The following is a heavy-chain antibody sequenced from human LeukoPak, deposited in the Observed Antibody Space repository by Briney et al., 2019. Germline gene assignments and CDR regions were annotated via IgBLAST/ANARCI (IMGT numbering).Heavy chain of an antibody. CDR3: AKDIAAMAIDAFDI. Sequence: PGGSLRLSCAASGFTFDDYTMHWVRQAPGKGLEWVSLISWDGGSTYYADSVKGRFTISRDNSKNSLYLQMNSLRTEDTALYYCAKDIAAMAIDAFDIWGQGTMVTVSS. CDR2: ISWDGGST. D-gene: IGHD5-18*01. J-gene: IGHJ3*02. CDR1: GFTFDDYT. V-gene: IGHV3-43*01.